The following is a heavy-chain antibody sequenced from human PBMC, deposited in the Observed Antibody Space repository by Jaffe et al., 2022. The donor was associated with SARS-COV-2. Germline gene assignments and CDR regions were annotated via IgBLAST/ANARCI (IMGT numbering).Heavy chain of an antibody. V-gene: IGHV3-30*04. Sequence: QVQLVESGGGVVQPGRSLRLSCAASGFTFSSYGLHWVRQAPGKGLEWVAIISFDGSNEYYADSVKGRFTISRDNSKNTLYLQMNSLRTEDTAVYSCAREYGSGNYDGYYYHMDVWGKGTTVTVSS. D-gene: IGHD3-10*01. CDR3: AREYGSGNYDGYYYHMDV. CDR2: ISFDGSNE. J-gene: IGHJ6*03. CDR1: GFTFSSYG.